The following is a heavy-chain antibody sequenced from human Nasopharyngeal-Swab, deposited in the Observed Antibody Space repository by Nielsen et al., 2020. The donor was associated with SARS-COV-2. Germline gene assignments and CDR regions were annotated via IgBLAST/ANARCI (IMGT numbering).Heavy chain of an antibody. Sequence: GGSLRLSCAASGFTFSTYGMNWVRQAPGKGLEWVSSISGTSSYIYYADSVKGRFTISRDNAKNSLYLQMNSLRAEDTAVYYCARGRRLLDYWGQGTLVTVSS. CDR1: GFTFSTYG. D-gene: IGHD2-15*01. CDR3: ARGRRLLDY. J-gene: IGHJ4*02. V-gene: IGHV3-21*01. CDR2: ISGTSSYI.